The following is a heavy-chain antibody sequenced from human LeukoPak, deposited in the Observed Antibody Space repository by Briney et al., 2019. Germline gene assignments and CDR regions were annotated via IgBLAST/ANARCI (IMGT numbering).Heavy chain of an antibody. V-gene: IGHV3-23*01. CDR1: GFSFSRHA. Sequence: GGSLRLSCEASGFSFSRHAMNWVRQAPGKGLEWVSSIFDSGAPSYYADSVKGRFTISRDNSKNTVYVRMERLGAEDTAIYYCTKAVGGGRDAYDIWGQGTMVTVSS. CDR3: TKAVGGGRDAYDI. J-gene: IGHJ3*02. D-gene: IGHD3-16*01. CDR2: IFDSGAPS.